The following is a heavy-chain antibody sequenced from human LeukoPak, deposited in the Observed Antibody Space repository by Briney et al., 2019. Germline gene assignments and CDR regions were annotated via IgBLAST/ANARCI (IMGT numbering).Heavy chain of an antibody. CDR2: MYSDGTT. CDR3: ARNSLLLRRISSYYSMDV. V-gene: IGHV3-66*02. D-gene: IGHD3-16*01. CDR1: GFTVTNNF. J-gene: IGHJ6*03. Sequence: GGPLTLSRAASGFTVTNNFMTRVRQAPGKGLEWVSIMYSDGTTYYVDSVKGRFTISRDSSKNTLYLQMSSLSAEDTAVYYCARNSLLLRRISSYYSMDVWGKGTTFTVS.